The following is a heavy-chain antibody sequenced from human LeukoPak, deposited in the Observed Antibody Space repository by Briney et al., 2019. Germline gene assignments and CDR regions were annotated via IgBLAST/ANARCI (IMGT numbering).Heavy chain of an antibody. D-gene: IGHD3-10*01. V-gene: IGHV4-59*12. Sequence: PSETLSLTCSVSDGSIGSFYWSWIRQSPGKGLEWIGYIYSSGNTDYNPSLKSRVAVSVDTSKNQFSLKLNSVTAADTAVYYCAKSNGYGLVDIWGQGTMVTVSS. CDR1: DGSIGSFY. CDR3: AKSNGYGLVDI. CDR2: IYSSGNT. J-gene: IGHJ3*02.